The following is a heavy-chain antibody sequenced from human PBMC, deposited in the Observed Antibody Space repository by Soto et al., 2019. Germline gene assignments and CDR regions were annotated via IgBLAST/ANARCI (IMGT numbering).Heavy chain of an antibody. J-gene: IGHJ5*02. Sequence: KPGGSLRLSCAASGFTLSDYYMSWIRQAPGKGLEWVSYIDNSGSYTNYGDSVKGRFTISRDNAKNSLYLQMNSLRAEDTAVYYCARGNVGATGWFDPWGQGTLVTVSS. D-gene: IGHD1-26*01. CDR2: IDNSGSYT. CDR1: GFTLSDYY. CDR3: ARGNVGATGWFDP. V-gene: IGHV3-11*06.